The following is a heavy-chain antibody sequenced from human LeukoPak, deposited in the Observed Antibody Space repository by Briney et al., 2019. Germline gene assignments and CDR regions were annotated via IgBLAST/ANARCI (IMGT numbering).Heavy chain of an antibody. CDR1: GFTFSNYA. J-gene: IGHJ4*02. V-gene: IGHV3-23*01. CDR3: ANYGDYFEY. Sequence: SGGSLRLSCAASGFTFSNYAMSWVRQAPGKGLEWVAGISKSAAGTYYADSVKGRFTISRDNSKNTLYLQMNSLRGEDTAVYYCANYGDYFEYWGQRTLVTVSS. CDR2: ISKSAAGT. D-gene: IGHD4-17*01.